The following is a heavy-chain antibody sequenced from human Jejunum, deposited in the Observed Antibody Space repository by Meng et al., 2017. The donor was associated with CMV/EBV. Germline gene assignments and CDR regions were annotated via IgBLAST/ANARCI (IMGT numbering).Heavy chain of an antibody. CDR3: ARDPYSGSTDAFDI. Sequence: SSDSISIYCWNWVRQPPGKGLEWIGFISYSGNTAFNPSVKSRVTISIDISKNQLSLNLSSVTAADTAVYYCARDPYSGSTDAFDIWGQGTKVTVSS. CDR2: ISYSGNT. J-gene: IGHJ3*02. CDR1: SDSISIYC. V-gene: IGHV4-59*01. D-gene: IGHD3-10*01.